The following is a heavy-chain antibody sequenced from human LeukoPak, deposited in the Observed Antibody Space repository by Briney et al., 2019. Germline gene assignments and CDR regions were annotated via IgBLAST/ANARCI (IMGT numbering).Heavy chain of an antibody. CDR1: GYTFTSYD. CDR2: MNPNSGNT. V-gene: IGHV1-8*01. J-gene: IGHJ4*02. CDR3: ARNYYDSSGYYSGYDY. D-gene: IGHD3-22*01. Sequence: ASVKVSCKASGYTFTSYDINWVRQATGQGLEWMGWMNPNSGNTGYAQKFQGRVTMTRNTSISTVYMELSSLRSEDTAVYYCARNYYDSSGYYSGYDYWGQGTLVTVSS.